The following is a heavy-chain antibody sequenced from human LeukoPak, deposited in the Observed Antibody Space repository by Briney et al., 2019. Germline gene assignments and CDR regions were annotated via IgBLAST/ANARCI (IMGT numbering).Heavy chain of an antibody. V-gene: IGHV4-31*03. J-gene: IGHJ4*02. D-gene: IGHD2-21*02. CDR2: IHYSEST. CDR3: AGVTSSSVHFDY. Sequence: SETLSLTCTVSGASIGSGGYYWSWIRQHPGKGLEWIGYIHYSESTNYNPSLKSRLTMSIHTSKDQFSLNLSSVTAADTAVYYCAGVTSSSVHFDYWGQGTLVTVSS. CDR1: GASIGSGGYY.